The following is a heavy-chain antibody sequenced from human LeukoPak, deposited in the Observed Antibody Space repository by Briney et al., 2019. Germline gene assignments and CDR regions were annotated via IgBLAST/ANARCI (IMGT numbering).Heavy chain of an antibody. CDR3: ARVLRYDFWSAYYFDY. J-gene: IGHJ4*02. CDR1: GYTFNSYD. CDR2: ISTYNGNT. Sequence: ASVKVSCKASGYTFNSYDTSWVRQAPGQGLEWTAWISTYNGNTNYALKVQGRATMTTGTSTSTAYMELRSLRSDDTAVYYCARVLRYDFWSAYYFDYWGQGTLVTVSS. D-gene: IGHD3-3*01. V-gene: IGHV1-18*01.